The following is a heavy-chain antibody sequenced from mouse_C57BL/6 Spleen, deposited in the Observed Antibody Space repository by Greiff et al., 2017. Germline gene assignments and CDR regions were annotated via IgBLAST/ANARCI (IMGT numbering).Heavy chain of an antibody. J-gene: IGHJ4*01. D-gene: IGHD2-10*02. CDR2: INPNNGGT. V-gene: IGHV1-26*01. CDR1: GYTFTDYY. Sequence: LQQSGPELVKPGASVKISCKASGYTFTDYYMNWVKQSHGKSLEWIGDINPNNGGTSYNQKFKGKATLTVDKSSSTAYMELRSLTSEDSAVYYCAKYGNYVGYYAMDDWGQGPSVTVAS. CDR3: AKYGNYVGYYAMDD.